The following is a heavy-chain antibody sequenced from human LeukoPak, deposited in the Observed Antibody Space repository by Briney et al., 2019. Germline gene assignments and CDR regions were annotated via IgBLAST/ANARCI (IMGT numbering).Heavy chain of an antibody. CDR3: ARVVQSTDSSGFYLPEYFQH. CDR1: GGSIRSGGYC. Sequence: PSETLSLTCAVSGGSIRSGGYCWSWIRQPPGKGLEGIGNIYYSGSTYYNPSLKSRVTISVDTSKTQPSPKLRSVTAADAAVYYCARVVQSTDSSGFYLPEYFQHWGQGTLVTVSS. D-gene: IGHD3-22*01. V-gene: IGHV4-30-4*07. CDR2: IYYSGST. J-gene: IGHJ1*01.